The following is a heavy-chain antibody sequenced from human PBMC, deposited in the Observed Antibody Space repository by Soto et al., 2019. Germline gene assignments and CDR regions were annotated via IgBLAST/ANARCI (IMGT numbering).Heavy chain of an antibody. V-gene: IGHV4-39*01. CDR2: IYYSGST. CDR1: GGSISSSSYY. Sequence: SETLSLTCTVSGGSISSSSYYWGWIRQPPGKGLEWIGSIYYSGSTYYNPSLKSRVTISVDTSKNQFSLKLSSVTAADTAVYYCARHTPPLSLSAHWGQGTLVTVSS. J-gene: IGHJ1*01. CDR3: ARHTPPLSLSAH. D-gene: IGHD2-15*01.